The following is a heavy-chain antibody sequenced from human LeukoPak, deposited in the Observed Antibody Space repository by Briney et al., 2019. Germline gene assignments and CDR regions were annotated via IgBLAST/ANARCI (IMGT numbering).Heavy chain of an antibody. CDR3: ASARTTVTPLFHY. D-gene: IGHD4-17*01. CDR1: GFTFSDYW. V-gene: IGHV3-74*01. CDR2: IDTDGSSA. Sequence: GGSLRLSCAASGFTFSDYWMHWVRQAPGKGLVWVSRIDTDGSSATYADSVKGRFTISRDNAKTTVYLKRNSLRVEDTGVYYCASARTTVTPLFHYWGQGTLVTVSS. J-gene: IGHJ4*02.